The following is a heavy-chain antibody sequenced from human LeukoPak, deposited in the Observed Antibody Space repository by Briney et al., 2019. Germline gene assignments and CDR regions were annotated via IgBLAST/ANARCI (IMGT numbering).Heavy chain of an antibody. CDR3: VRDRRTGSHYQFDH. D-gene: IGHD1-26*01. CDR1: GFTFNTYG. CDR2: IWYDASNR. V-gene: IGHV3-33*01. J-gene: IGHJ4*02. Sequence: QPGRSLRLSCTASGFTFNTYGTHWVRQAPGKGLEWVAVIWYDASNRYYADSVKGRFTVSRDNLKNTVELQMNSLRADDTAMYYCVRDRRTGSHYQFDHWGQGSLVTVSS.